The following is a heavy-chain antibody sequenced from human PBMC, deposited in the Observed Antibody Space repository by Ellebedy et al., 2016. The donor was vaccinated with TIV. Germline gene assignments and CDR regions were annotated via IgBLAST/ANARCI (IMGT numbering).Heavy chain of an antibody. D-gene: IGHD4-17*01. J-gene: IGHJ4*02. CDR1: GFTFSTYW. Sequence: GESLKISCSASGFTFSTYWMNWVRQAPGKGLEWVANITQDGTDENSVDSVRGRFTISRDNAKKSVSLQMSSLRVDDTAVYFCARGLSDYGDIVLDYWGQGALVNVSS. V-gene: IGHV3-7*03. CDR3: ARGLSDYGDIVLDY. CDR2: ITQDGTDE.